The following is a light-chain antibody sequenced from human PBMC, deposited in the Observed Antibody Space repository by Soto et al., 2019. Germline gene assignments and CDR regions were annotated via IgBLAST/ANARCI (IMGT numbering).Light chain of an antibody. CDR2: EVT. CDR3: CSYAGTTTLL. J-gene: IGLJ2*01. Sequence: QSALTQPASVSGSPGQSITISCTGTSSDVGGYNYVSWYQQHPGKAPKLMIYEVTKRPSGVSDRFSGSKSGNTASLTISGLQAADEADYFCCSYAGTTTLLFGGGTKLTVL. V-gene: IGLV2-23*02. CDR1: SSDVGGYNY.